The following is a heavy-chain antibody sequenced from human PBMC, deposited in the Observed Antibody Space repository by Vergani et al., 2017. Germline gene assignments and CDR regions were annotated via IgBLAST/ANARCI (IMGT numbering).Heavy chain of an antibody. CDR3: ARGSGYCSSTSCYPDY. D-gene: IGHD2-2*01. Sequence: EVQLVESGGGLVKPGGSLRLSCAASGFTFSSYSMNWVRQAPGKGLEWVSSISSSSSYIYYADSVKGRFTISRDNAKNSLYLQMNSLRAEDTAVYYCARGSGYCSSTSCYPDYWGQGTLVTVSS. CDR1: GFTFSSYS. V-gene: IGHV3-21*01. J-gene: IGHJ4*02. CDR2: ISSSSSYI.